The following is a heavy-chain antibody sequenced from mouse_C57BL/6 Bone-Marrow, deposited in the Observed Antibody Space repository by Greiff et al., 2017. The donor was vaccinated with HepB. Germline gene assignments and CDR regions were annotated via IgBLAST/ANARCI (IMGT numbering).Heavy chain of an antibody. CDR3: ARSNDGYYTYWYFDV. CDR1: GYTFTSYW. Sequence: QVQLKQPGAELVKPGASVKLSCKASGYTFTSYWMHWVKQRPGRGLEWIGRIDPNSGGTKYNEKFKSKATLTVDKPSSTAYMQLSSLTSEDSAVYYCARSNDGYYTYWYFDVWGTGTTVTVSS. CDR2: IDPNSGGT. J-gene: IGHJ1*03. V-gene: IGHV1-72*01. D-gene: IGHD2-3*01.